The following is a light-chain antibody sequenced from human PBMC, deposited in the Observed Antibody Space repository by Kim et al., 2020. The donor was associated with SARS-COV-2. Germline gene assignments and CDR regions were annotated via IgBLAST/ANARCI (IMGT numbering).Light chain of an antibody. J-gene: IGKJ5*01. Sequence: SHAERPAPPGSGTRGVSSNLAWYQQKPAHAPRRLIIGAATRATGIPARFSSSGAGTEFTLTTSSMQYADVSAYYCQQYNNWSPVTFGQGTRLEIK. CDR3: QQYNNWSPVT. CDR2: GAA. CDR1: RGVSSN. V-gene: IGKV3-15*01.